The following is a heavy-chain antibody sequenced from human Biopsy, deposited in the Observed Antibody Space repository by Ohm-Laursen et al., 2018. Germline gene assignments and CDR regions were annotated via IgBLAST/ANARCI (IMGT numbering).Heavy chain of an antibody. Sequence: SDTLSLTCTVYGESFNGYYWSWISQTPGKGLEWIGEINHSGRTNCNPSLKSRVTISVDTSKNQFSLKVRSVTAADTAVYYCVRGVDYYDPYHYYALDVWGQGTTVIVSS. J-gene: IGHJ6*02. CDR1: GESFNGYY. CDR2: INHSGRT. CDR3: VRGVDYYDPYHYYALDV. D-gene: IGHD3-22*01. V-gene: IGHV4-34*01.